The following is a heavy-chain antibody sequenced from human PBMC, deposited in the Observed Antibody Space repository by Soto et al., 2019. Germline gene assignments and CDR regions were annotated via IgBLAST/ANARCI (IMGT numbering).Heavy chain of an antibody. V-gene: IGHV4-38-2*02. CDR1: GHSVSSGCY. CDR2: IYHSGST. CDR3: ARDIAAPPSFDY. Sequence: PSETRSRAWAVSGHSVSSGCYWCLIRQPPGKGLEWIGSIYHSGSTYYNPSLKSRVTISVDTSKNQFSLKLGSVTAADTAVYYCARDIAAPPSFDYWGQGTLVTVS. D-gene: IGHD6-13*01. J-gene: IGHJ4*02.